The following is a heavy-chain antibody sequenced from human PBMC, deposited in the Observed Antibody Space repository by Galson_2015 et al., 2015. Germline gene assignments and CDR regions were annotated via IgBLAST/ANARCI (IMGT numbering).Heavy chain of an antibody. Sequence: SVKVSCKASGGTFSSYAISWVRQAPGQGLEWMGGIIPIFGTANYAQKFQGRVTITADESTSTAYMELSSLRSEDTAVYYCARGGIFGVVTAYYYYGMDVWGQGTTVTVSS. J-gene: IGHJ6*02. CDR1: GGTFSSYA. CDR3: ARGGIFGVVTAYYYYGMDV. D-gene: IGHD3-3*01. CDR2: IIPIFGTA. V-gene: IGHV1-69*13.